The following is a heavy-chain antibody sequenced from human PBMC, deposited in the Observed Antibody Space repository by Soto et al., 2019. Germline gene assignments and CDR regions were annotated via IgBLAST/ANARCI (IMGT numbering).Heavy chain of an antibody. V-gene: IGHV3-23*01. J-gene: IGHJ4*02. D-gene: IGHD2-15*01. CDR1: GFIFSNYA. CDR2: ITGSGADT. CDR3: AKDTGRGGGSVFDY. Sequence: PGGSLRLSSAPSGFIFSNYAMSWVRQARGKGLEWVSAITGSGADTYYTESVKGRFTIARDNFKNTLYLQMNSLRAEDTAVYYCAKDTGRGGGSVFDYWGQGTLVTVSS.